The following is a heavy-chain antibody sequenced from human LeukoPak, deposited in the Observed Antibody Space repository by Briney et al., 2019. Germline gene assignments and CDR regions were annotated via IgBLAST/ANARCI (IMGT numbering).Heavy chain of an antibody. CDR1: GFTFSSYW. V-gene: IGHV3-74*01. CDR2: IKNDGSVT. CDR3: ARYNAAAGDY. Sequence: PGGSLRLSCAASGFTFSSYWMQWVRQAPGKGLVWVSRIKNDGSVTNYADSVKGRYTISRDNAKNTLYLQMNSPRAEDTAVYYCARYNAAAGDYWGQGTLVTVSS. J-gene: IGHJ4*02. D-gene: IGHD6-13*01.